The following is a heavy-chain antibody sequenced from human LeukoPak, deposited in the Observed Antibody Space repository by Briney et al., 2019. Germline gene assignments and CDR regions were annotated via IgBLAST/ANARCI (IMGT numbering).Heavy chain of an antibody. V-gene: IGHV1-2*04. Sequence: ASVKVSCKASGYTFTGYYMHWVRQAPGQGLEWMGWINPNSGGTNYAQKFQGWVTMTRDTSISTAYMELSRLRSDDTAVYYCARDYGDRSFYYYGMDVWGQGTTVTVPS. CDR3: ARDYGDRSFYYYGMDV. CDR2: INPNSGGT. D-gene: IGHD3-10*01. J-gene: IGHJ6*02. CDR1: GYTFTGYY.